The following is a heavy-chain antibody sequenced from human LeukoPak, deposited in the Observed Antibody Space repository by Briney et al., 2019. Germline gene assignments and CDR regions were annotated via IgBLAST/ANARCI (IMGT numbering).Heavy chain of an antibody. CDR1: GFTFSSYW. V-gene: IGHV3-7*01. CDR3: ARVTLSVLRYFDWLFLNFDY. Sequence: GGSLRLSCAASGFTFSSYWMSWVRQAPGKGLEWVANIKQDRSEKYYVDSVKGRFTISRDNAKNSLYLQMNSLRAEDTAVYYCARVTLSVLRYFDWLFLNFDYWGQGTLVTVSS. J-gene: IGHJ4*02. CDR2: IKQDRSEK. D-gene: IGHD3-9*01.